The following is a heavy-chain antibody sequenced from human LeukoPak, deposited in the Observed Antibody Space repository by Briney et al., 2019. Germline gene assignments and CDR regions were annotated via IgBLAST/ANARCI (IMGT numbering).Heavy chain of an antibody. D-gene: IGHD3-22*01. Sequence: GGSLRLSCAASGFTFGSDAMSWVRQAPGKGLEWVSSINASGNYTYYADSVKGRFTISRDNSKNTLYLQMNSLRAEDTAVYYCAKGRRGFYDSSGYFYIFDYWGQGTLVTVSS. CDR2: INASGNYT. V-gene: IGHV3-23*01. CDR3: AKGRRGFYDSSGYFYIFDY. J-gene: IGHJ4*02. CDR1: GFTFGSDA.